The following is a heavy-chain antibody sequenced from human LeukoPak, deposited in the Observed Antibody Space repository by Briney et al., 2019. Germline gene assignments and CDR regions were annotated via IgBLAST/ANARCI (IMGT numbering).Heavy chain of an antibody. CDR2: IYHSGST. CDR3: ARDRLPGWTTSFDS. CDR1: GGSISSGGYS. D-gene: IGHD2-2*01. V-gene: IGHV4-30-2*01. Sequence: SETLSLTCAVSGGSISSGGYSWSWIRQPPGKGLEWIGYIYHSGSTYYNPSLKSRVTISVDRSKNQFSLKLSSVTAADTAVYYCARDRLPGWTTSFDSWGQGILVTVSS. J-gene: IGHJ4*02.